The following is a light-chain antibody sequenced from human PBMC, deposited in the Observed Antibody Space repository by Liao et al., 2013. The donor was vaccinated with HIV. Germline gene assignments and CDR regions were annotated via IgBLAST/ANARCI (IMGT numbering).Light chain of an antibody. J-gene: IGLJ2*01. CDR2: HET. V-gene: IGLV3-21*02. CDR3: QVWDSDSDHPSVV. Sequence: SYELTQPPSVSVAPGHTARITCAGDNIGGESVHWYQQKSGQAPVLVIFHETDRPSGISDRFSGSTSENTATLTISRAEAGDEADYSCQVWDSDSDHPSVVFGGGTKLTVL. CDR1: NIGGES.